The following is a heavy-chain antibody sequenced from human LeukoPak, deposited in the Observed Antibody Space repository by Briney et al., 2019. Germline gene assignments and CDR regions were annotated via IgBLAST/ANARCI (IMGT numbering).Heavy chain of an antibody. CDR3: ARAQLYYYYMEV. CDR2: FNHNWGA. CDR1: SGSFSGYY. Sequence: SETLSLTCAVYSGSFSGYYWTWFRQPPGKGLEWIGEFNHNWGAKYNPSLKSRVTISVDTSKNQFSLKLRSVTAADTAVYYCARAQLYYYYMEVWGKGTTVTVSS. D-gene: IGHD2-2*01. V-gene: IGHV4-34*01. J-gene: IGHJ6*03.